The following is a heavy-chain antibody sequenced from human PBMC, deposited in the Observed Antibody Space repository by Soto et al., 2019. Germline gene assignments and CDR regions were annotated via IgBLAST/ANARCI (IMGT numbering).Heavy chain of an antibody. CDR1: NGSFNFYY. CDR2: IYYRGTT. J-gene: IGHJ5*02. D-gene: IGHD5-18*01. V-gene: IGHV4-59*12. Sequence: PSETLSLTCNVSNGSFNFYYWSWIRQPPGKELEWIGNIYYRGTTNYNPSLQGRVTMSIDTSKNQFSLMLTSVTAADTAVYYCTRVATAVPSWGRGVLVTVSS. CDR3: TRVATAVPS.